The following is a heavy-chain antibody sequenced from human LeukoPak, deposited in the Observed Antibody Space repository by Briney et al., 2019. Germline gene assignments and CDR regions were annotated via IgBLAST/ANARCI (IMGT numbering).Heavy chain of an antibody. Sequence: SETLSLTCAVYGGSFSGYYWSWIRQPPGKGLEWIGEINHSGSTNYNPSLKSRVTISLDTSNNQFSLKLSSVTAADTAVYYCAREHSTSSTAFDIWGQGTVVTVS. CDR3: AREHSTSSTAFDI. CDR1: GGSFSGYY. CDR2: INHSGST. V-gene: IGHV4-34*01. D-gene: IGHD6-6*01. J-gene: IGHJ3*02.